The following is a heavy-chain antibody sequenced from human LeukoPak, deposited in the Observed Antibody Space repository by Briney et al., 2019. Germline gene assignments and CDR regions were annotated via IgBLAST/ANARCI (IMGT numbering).Heavy chain of an antibody. CDR2: ISRGSDHI. V-gene: IGHV3-21*01. D-gene: IGHD3-22*01. Sequence: RGSLRLSCAASGFTFSSYAMNWVRQAPGKGLEWVSSISRGSDHIFYADSMKGRFTISRDNAKNSLYLQMNSLGAEDTAVYYCARPYDTRGYFPDYWGQGTLVTVSS. J-gene: IGHJ4*02. CDR3: ARPYDTRGYFPDY. CDR1: GFTFSSYA.